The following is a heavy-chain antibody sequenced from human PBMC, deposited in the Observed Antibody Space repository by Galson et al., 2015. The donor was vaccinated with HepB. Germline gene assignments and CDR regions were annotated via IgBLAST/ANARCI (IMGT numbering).Heavy chain of an antibody. J-gene: IGHJ4*02. CDR1: GFTFSSYA. CDR3: AKKGDHELKPMFYFDY. V-gene: IGHV3-23*01. D-gene: IGHD3-16*01. Sequence: SLILSCAASGFTFSSYAMSWVRQAPGKGLEWVSAISGSGGSTYYADSVKGRFTISRDNSKNTLYLQMNSLRAEDTAVYYCAKKGDHELKPMFYFDYWGQGTLVTVSS. CDR2: ISGSGGST.